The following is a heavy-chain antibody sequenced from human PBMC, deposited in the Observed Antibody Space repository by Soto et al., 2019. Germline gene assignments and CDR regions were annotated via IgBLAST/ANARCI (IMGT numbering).Heavy chain of an antibody. V-gene: IGHV1-69*04. CDR1: GGTFSSYS. Sequence: SVKVSCKASGGTFSSYSISWVRQAPGQGLEWMGRIIPILGIVKYAQKFQGRVTITADKSTSTAYMELSSLRSEDTAVYYCARDLLGVVATMWDAFDFWGQGTMVTVSS. D-gene: IGHD5-12*01. CDR3: ARDLLGVVATMWDAFDF. CDR2: IIPILGIV. J-gene: IGHJ3*01.